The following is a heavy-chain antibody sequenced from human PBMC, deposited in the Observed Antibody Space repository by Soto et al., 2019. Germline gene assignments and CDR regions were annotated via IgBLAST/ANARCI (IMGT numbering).Heavy chain of an antibody. Sequence: QLQLQESGPGQVRPSETLSLTCIVSGVSVRSYTWSWVRQPANKGLEWIGRVFSSVSATYNPSLKSRVSISMDTPENRISLKLDSVTAADAGVYFCARDGMTTGDTWGPGTLSPSPQ. V-gene: IGHV4-4*07. CDR1: GVSVRSYT. J-gene: IGHJ4*02. D-gene: IGHD2-21*02. CDR2: VFSSVSA. CDR3: ARDGMTTGDT.